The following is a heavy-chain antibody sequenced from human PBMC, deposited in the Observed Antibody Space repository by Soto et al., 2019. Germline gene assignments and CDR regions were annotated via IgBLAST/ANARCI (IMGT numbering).Heavy chain of an antibody. CDR2: ISAYNGNT. V-gene: IGHV1-18*01. D-gene: IGHD3-16*01. Sequence: ASVKVSCKASGYTFTSYGISWVRQAPGQGLEWMGWISAYNGNTDYAQKLQGRVTMTTDTSTSTAYMELRSLRSDDTAVYYCARAGGRLWAPSLDYWGQGTLVTVSS. CDR3: ARAGGRLWAPSLDY. J-gene: IGHJ4*02. CDR1: GYTFTSYG.